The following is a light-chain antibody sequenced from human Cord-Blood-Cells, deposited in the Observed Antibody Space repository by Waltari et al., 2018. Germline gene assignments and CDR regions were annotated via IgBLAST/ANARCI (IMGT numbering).Light chain of an antibody. J-gene: IGKJ1*01. CDR1: QSVSRN. Sequence: DIVMTQSPATLSVSPGERATLPCRASQSVSRNLAWYQQKPVQAPRLLIYGASTRATGIPARFSGSGSGTEFTLTISSLQSEDFAVYYCQQYNNWPPWTFGQGTKVEIK. CDR2: GAS. CDR3: QQYNNWPPWT. V-gene: IGKV3-15*01.